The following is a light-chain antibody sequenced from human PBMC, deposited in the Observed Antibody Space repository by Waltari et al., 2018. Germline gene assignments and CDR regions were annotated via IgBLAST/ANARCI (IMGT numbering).Light chain of an antibody. CDR1: QGIGNS. Sequence: EIQMTTSPPSLYASFCDRVTLTCRASQGIGNSLAWYQQKPGKAPKLLLYAASRLESGVPSRFSGSGSGTDYTLTIIGLQSEDVATYYCQQYYSKPLTFGGGTKVEIK. V-gene: IGKV1-NL1*01. CDR3: QQYYSKPLT. CDR2: AAS. J-gene: IGKJ4*01.